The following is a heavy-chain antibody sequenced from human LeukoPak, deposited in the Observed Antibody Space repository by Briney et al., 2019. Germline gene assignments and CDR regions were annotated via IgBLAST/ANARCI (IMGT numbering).Heavy chain of an antibody. CDR3: AKLPTGYPNWFDP. CDR2: IGGSGDST. CDR1: GFTFSNSV. Sequence: GSLRLSCAASGFTFSNSVMGWVRQAPGKGLEWVSAIGGSGDSTYYTDSVTGRFTTSRDNSKNTLYLQMNSLRAEDTALYYCAKLPTGYPNWFDPWGQGTLVTVSS. D-gene: IGHD3-9*01. J-gene: IGHJ5*02. V-gene: IGHV3-23*01.